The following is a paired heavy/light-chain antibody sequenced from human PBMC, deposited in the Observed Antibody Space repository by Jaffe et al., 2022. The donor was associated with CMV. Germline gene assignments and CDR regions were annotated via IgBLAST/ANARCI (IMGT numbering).Heavy chain of an antibody. CDR2: ISGSSIYI. D-gene: IGHD3-16*01. CDR3: ARLGSPNGNDNLRLGDLGGPYYYYSYYMDV. CDR1: GFTFSTYS. J-gene: IGHJ6*03. Sequence: EVQLVESGGGLVKPGGSLRLSCAASGFTFSTYSMTWVRQAPGKGLEWLSSISGSSIYIYYADSVKGRFTISRDNAKTSLYLQMNSLRAEDTAVYYCARLGSPNGNDNLRLGDLGGPYYYYSYYMDVWGKGTTVTVSS. V-gene: IGHV3-21*06.
Light chain of an antibody. V-gene: IGLV1-40*01. CDR3: QSYASSPLVL. J-gene: IGLJ2*01. CDR2: GNN. Sequence: QSVLTQPPSVSGAPGQRVTISCTGSSSNIGAGYDVHWYQQVPGTAPKLLIYGNNNRPSGVPDRFSGSKSGTSASLAITGLQAEDEADYYCQSYASSPLVLFGGGTKLTVL. CDR1: SSNIGAGYD.